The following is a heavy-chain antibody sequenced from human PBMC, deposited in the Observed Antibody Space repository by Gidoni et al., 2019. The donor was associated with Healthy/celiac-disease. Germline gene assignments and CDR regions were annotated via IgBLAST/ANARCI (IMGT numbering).Heavy chain of an antibody. Sequence: QLQLQESGSGLVKPSETLSLTCTVAGGSISSSSYHWGWIRQPPGKGLEWIGSIYYSGSTYYNPYLKRRVTISVDTSKNQFSLKLSSVTAADTAVYYCARRGDYDSSGYPDAFDIWGQGTMVTVSS. CDR1: GGSISSSSYH. D-gene: IGHD3-22*01. CDR2: IYYSGST. V-gene: IGHV4-39*01. J-gene: IGHJ3*02. CDR3: ARRGDYDSSGYPDAFDI.